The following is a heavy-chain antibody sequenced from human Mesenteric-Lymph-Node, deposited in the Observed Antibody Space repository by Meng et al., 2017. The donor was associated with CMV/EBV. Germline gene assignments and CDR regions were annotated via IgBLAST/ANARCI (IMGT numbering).Heavy chain of an antibody. Sequence: CSVSGDSTSNSSYYWGWIRQHPGKGLEWIGYIYYSGSTYYNPSLKSRVTISVDTSKNQFSLKLSSVTAADTAVYYCARGGVGWLQLDYWGQGTLVTVSS. CDR3: ARGGVGWLQLDY. CDR2: IYYSGST. D-gene: IGHD5-24*01. CDR1: GDSTSNSSYY. V-gene: IGHV4-31*03. J-gene: IGHJ4*02.